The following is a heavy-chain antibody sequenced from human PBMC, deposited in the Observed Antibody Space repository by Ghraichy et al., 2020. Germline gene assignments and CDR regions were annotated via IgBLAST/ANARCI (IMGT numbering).Heavy chain of an antibody. Sequence: QTLSLTCTFSGFSLSTNAMRVSWVRQPPGKALEWLARIDWDDDKFYSTSLKTRLTISKDTSRNQVVLTMTDMDPVDTATYYCARMGTDSGTFLFDYWGQGTLVTVSS. CDR3: ARMGTDSGTFLFDY. CDR2: IDWDDDK. J-gene: IGHJ4*02. CDR1: GFSLSTNAMR. V-gene: IGHV2-70D*14. D-gene: IGHD1-26*01.